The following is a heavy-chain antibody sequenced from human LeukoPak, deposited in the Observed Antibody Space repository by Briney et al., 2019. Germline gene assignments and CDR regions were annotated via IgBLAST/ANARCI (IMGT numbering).Heavy chain of an antibody. CDR1: GYTFTSYG. CDR2: ISAYNGNT. Sequence: ASVKVPCKASGYTFTSYGISWVRQAPGQGLEWMGWISAYNGNTNYAQKLQGRVTMTTDTSTSTAYMELRSLRSDDTAVYYCARDAVVVVAATQDYYYYGMDVWGQGTTVTVS. V-gene: IGHV1-18*01. J-gene: IGHJ6*02. CDR3: ARDAVVVVAATQDYYYYGMDV. D-gene: IGHD2-15*01.